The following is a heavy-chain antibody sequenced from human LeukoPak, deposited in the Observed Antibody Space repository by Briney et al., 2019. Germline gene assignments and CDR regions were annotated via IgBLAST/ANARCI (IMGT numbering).Heavy chain of an antibody. D-gene: IGHD3-10*01. Sequence: GGSLRLSCAASGFTFSDYYMSWIRQAPGKGLEWVSYISSSGSTIYYADSVKGRFTISRDNAKNSLYLQMNSLRAEDTAVYYCAREYYYGSGSYYNVPDVWGQGTTVTVSS. CDR3: AREYYYGSGSYYNVPDV. V-gene: IGHV3-11*04. CDR1: GFTFSDYY. J-gene: IGHJ6*02. CDR2: ISSSGSTI.